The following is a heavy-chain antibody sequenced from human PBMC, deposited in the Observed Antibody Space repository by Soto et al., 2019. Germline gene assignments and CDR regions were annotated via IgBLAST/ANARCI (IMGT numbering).Heavy chain of an antibody. CDR3: ASSYGTSWYGDY. J-gene: IGHJ4*02. CDR2: IIPTIGTP. Sequence: QVHLVQSGAEVKKPGSSVKVSCKASGGSFNNYAVTWVRQAPGQGLEWMGGIIPTIGTPNYAQNFQGRVTITADESTSTAYMELSSLTSEDTAVYYCASSYGTSWYGDYWGQGTLVTVSS. CDR1: GGSFNNYA. V-gene: IGHV1-69*01. D-gene: IGHD6-13*01.